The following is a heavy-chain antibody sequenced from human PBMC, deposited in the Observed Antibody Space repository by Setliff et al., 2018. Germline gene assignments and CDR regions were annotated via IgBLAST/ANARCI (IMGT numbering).Heavy chain of an antibody. CDR3: AKRGAASGPYYFDN. J-gene: IGHJ4*02. D-gene: IGHD2-15*01. V-gene: IGHV3-23*01. CDR1: GFTYA. Sequence: GGSLRLSCAASGFTYAMSWVRQAPGKGLEWVSAISGGGESTYYAVSVRGRFTISRDNSESTVFLQMDSLRADDTAVYYCAKRGAASGPYYFDNWGRGTLVAVSS. CDR2: ISGGGEST.